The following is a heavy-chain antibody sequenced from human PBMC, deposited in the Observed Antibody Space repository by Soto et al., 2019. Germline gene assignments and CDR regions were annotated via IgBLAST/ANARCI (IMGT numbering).Heavy chain of an antibody. D-gene: IGHD6-19*01. Sequence: PGGSLRLSCSASGFAFSSYAMHWVRQAPGKGLEYVSAISSNGGSTYYADSVKGRFTISRDNSKNTLYLQMSSLRAEDTAVYYCVNAGFAVAGPWRAFDYWGQGTLVTVSS. CDR3: VNAGFAVAGPWRAFDY. V-gene: IGHV3-64D*06. CDR1: GFAFSSYA. J-gene: IGHJ4*02. CDR2: ISSNGGST.